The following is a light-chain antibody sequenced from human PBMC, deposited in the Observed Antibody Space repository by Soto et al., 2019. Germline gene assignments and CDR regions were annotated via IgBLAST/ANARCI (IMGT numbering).Light chain of an antibody. CDR2: NAS. V-gene: IGKV1-5*03. CDR3: QQYNGYWT. J-gene: IGKJ1*01. CDR1: QCISGS. Sequence: DIQMTQSPSNVSAYVGNSGTISCRASQCISGSLAWYQQRPGKAPKLLIYNASNLKSGVPSRFSGSGSGTEYPLTISRLQPDDSASYYCQQYNGYWTFGQGTRVEIK.